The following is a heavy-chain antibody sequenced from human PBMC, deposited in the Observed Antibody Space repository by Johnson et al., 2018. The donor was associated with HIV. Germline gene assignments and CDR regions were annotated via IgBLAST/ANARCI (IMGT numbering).Heavy chain of an antibody. J-gene: IGHJ3*02. CDR3: ARGALGDWVDAFDI. D-gene: IGHD3-16*01. CDR2: INWNGGST. CDR1: GFTFDDYG. V-gene: IGHV3-20*04. Sequence: VQLVESGGGVVRPGGSLRLSCAASGFTFDDYGMSWVRQVPGKGLEWVSGINWNGGSTGYADSVKGRFTVSRDNAKNSLYLQMNSLRAEDTAVFYCARGALGDWVDAFDIWGQGTMVTVSS.